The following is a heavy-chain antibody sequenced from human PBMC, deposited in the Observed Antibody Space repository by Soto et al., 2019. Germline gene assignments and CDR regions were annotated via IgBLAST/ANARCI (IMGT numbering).Heavy chain of an antibody. CDR1: GFTFSDYA. D-gene: IGHD6-19*01. CDR2: VSHDGRNT. V-gene: IGHV3-30*18. J-gene: IGHJ4*02. CDR3: AKGGRQWLVTSDFNY. Sequence: VQLVESGGGVVQPGRSLRLSCAASGFTFSDYAMHWVRQAPGTGLVWVAVVSHDGRNTHYADSVKGRFTISRDSSKNRVSLEMTGLRAEDTAVYYCAKGGRQWLVTSDFNYWGQGALVTVSS.